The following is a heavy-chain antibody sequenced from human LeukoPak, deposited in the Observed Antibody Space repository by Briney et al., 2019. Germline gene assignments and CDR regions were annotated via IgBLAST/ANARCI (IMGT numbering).Heavy chain of an antibody. CDR1: GFTVSSNY. CDR3: AKNEGSIVVVVAASFDY. Sequence: GGSLRLSCAASGFTVSSNYMSWVRQAPGKGLEWVSVIYSGGSTYYADSVKGRFTISRDNSKNTLYLQMNSLRAEDTAVYYCAKNEGSIVVVVAASFDYWGQGTLVTVSS. V-gene: IGHV3-53*01. J-gene: IGHJ4*02. CDR2: IYSGGST. D-gene: IGHD2-15*01.